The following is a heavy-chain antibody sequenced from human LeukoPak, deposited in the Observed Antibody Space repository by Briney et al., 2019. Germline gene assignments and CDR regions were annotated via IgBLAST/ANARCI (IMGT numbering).Heavy chain of an antibody. D-gene: IGHD6-19*01. CDR1: GFTFSSYA. J-gene: IGHJ4*02. CDR3: AKVGQQWLATDY. CDR2: ISSSGGST. Sequence: PGGSLRLSCAASGFTFSSYAMTWVRQAPGKGLEWVSSISSSGGSTYYADSVRGRFTISRDNSKNTLYLQMNSLRAEDTAVYYCAKVGQQWLATDYWGQGTLVTVSS. V-gene: IGHV3-23*01.